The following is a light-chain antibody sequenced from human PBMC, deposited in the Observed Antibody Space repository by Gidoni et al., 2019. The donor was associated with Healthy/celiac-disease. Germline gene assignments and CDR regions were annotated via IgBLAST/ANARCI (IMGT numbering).Light chain of an antibody. CDR3: QQYNNSPMT. Sequence: EIVMTQSPATLSVSPGERATLSCRASQRVSSNLAWYQQKPGQAPRLLIYGASTRATGIPARFSGSGSGTEFTLTISSLQSEDFAVYYCQQYNNSPMTFXPXTKVDIK. J-gene: IGKJ3*01. V-gene: IGKV3-15*01. CDR1: QRVSSN. CDR2: GAS.